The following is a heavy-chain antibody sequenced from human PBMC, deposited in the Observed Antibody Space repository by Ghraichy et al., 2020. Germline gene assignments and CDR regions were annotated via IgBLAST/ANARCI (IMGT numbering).Heavy chain of an antibody. V-gene: IGHV3-48*02. CDR1: GFTFSSYS. D-gene: IGHD3-22*01. J-gene: IGHJ6*02. Sequence: GSLRLSCAASGFTFSSYSMNWVRQAPGKGLEWVSYISSSSSTIYYADSVKGRFTISRDNAKNSLYLQMNSLRDEDTAVYYCARDYDSSGYGYYYYYGMDVWGQGTTVTVSS. CDR2: ISSSSSTI. CDR3: ARDYDSSGYGYYYYYGMDV.